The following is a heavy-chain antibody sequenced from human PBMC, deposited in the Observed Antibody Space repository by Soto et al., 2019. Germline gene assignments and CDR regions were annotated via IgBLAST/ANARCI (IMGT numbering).Heavy chain of an antibody. CDR2: IYTSGST. Sequence: QVQLQESGPGLVKPSETLSLTCTVSGGSISSYYWSWIRQPAGKGLEWIGRIYTSGSTNYSPSLTSRVTMSVDTSKNQFSLKLSSVTAADTAVYYCARDSNLYYYYVLDVWGQGTTVTVSS. V-gene: IGHV4-4*07. D-gene: IGHD4-4*01. CDR1: GGSISSYY. J-gene: IGHJ6*02. CDR3: ARDSNLYYYYVLDV.